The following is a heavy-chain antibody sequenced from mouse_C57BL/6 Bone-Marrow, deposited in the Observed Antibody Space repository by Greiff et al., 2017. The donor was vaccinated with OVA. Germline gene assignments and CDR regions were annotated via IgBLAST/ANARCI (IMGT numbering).Heavy chain of an antibody. V-gene: IGHV1-82*01. CDR3: VPLYEGYYLDY. CDR1: GYAFSSSW. Sequence: VQLQQSGPELVKPGASVKISCKASGYAFSSSWMNWVKQRPGKGLEWIGRIYPGDGDTNYNGKFKGKATLPADKSSSTAYMQLSSLTSEDSAVYFCVPLYEGYYLDYWGQGTTLTVSS. D-gene: IGHD2-3*01. CDR2: IYPGDGDT. J-gene: IGHJ2*01.